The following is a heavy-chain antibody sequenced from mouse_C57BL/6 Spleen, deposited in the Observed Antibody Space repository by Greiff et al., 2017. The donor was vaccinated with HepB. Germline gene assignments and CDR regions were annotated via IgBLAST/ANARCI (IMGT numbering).Heavy chain of an antibody. D-gene: IGHD4-1*01. CDR1: GYTFTSYW. V-gene: IGHV1-69*01. J-gene: IGHJ1*03. Sequence: VQLQQPGAELVMPGASVKLSCKASGYTFTSYWMHWVKQRPGQGLEWIGKIDPSDSYTNYNQKFKGKSTLTVDKSSSTAYMQLSSLTSEDSAVYYCARGELGRWYFDVWGTGTTVTVSS. CDR2: IDPSDSYT. CDR3: ARGELGRWYFDV.